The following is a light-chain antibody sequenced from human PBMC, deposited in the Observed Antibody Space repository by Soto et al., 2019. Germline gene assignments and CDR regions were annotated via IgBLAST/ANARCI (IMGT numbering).Light chain of an antibody. CDR2: DVS. J-gene: IGLJ2*01. CDR1: SSDVGGYNY. V-gene: IGLV2-14*01. Sequence: SALTQPASVSGSPGQSITISCTGTSSDVGGYNYVSWYQQHPGKAPKLMIYDVSNRPSGVSNRFSGSKSGNTASLTISGLQAEDEADYYCSSHTSSSLEFGGGTKLTVL. CDR3: SSHTSSSLE.